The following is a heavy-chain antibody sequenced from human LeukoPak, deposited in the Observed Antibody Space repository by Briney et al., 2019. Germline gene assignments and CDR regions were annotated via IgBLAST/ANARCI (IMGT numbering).Heavy chain of an antibody. Sequence: ASVKVSCKASGYTFTGYYMHWVRQAPGQGLEWMGWTNPNSGGTNYAQKFQGRVTMTRDTSISTAYMELSRLRSDDTAVYYCARNRYCSSTSCYVPGTGFDPWGQGTLVTVSS. D-gene: IGHD2-2*01. V-gene: IGHV1-2*02. CDR3: ARNRYCSSTSCYVPGTGFDP. CDR2: TNPNSGGT. J-gene: IGHJ5*02. CDR1: GYTFTGYY.